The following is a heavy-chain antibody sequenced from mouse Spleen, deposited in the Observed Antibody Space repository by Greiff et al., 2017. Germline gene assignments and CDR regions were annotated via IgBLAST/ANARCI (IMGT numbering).Heavy chain of an antibody. D-gene: IGHD2-5*01. CDR1: GFNIKDDY. Sequence: EVQLQQSGAELVRPGASVKLSCTASGFNIKDDYMHWVKQRPEQGLEWIGWIDPENGDTEYASKFQGKATITADTSSNTAYLQLSSLTSEDTAVYYCTTGSNGYYFDYWGQGTTLTVSS. V-gene: IGHV14-4*01. CDR2: IDPENGDT. CDR3: TTGSNGYYFDY. J-gene: IGHJ2*01.